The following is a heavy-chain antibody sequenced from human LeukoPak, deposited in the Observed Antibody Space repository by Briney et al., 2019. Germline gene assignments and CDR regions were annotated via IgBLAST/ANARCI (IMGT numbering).Heavy chain of an antibody. Sequence: KSSETLSLTCTVSGGSVSSGNYYWTWIRQPPGKGLEWIGYVYYSGSTNYNPSLKSRVTMSVDTSKNQFSLKLTSVTAADTAVYYCARRSGYSPNWFDPWGQGTLVTVSS. CDR2: VYYSGST. J-gene: IGHJ5*02. CDR1: GGSVSSGNYY. V-gene: IGHV4-61*01. CDR3: ARRSGYSPNWFDP. D-gene: IGHD3-3*01.